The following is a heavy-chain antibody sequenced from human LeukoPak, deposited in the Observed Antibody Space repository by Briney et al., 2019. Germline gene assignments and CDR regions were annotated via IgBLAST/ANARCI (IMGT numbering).Heavy chain of an antibody. CDR3: ARVSSGYSFDY. Sequence: GGSLRLSCAASGFTVSGNYMTWVRQAPGKGLEWVSVIYSGGSTYYADPVKGRFTISRDNSKNTLYLQMNSLRAEDTAVYYCARVSSGYSFDYWGQGTLVTVSS. V-gene: IGHV3-66*02. CDR2: IYSGGST. D-gene: IGHD3-22*01. J-gene: IGHJ4*02. CDR1: GFTVSGNY.